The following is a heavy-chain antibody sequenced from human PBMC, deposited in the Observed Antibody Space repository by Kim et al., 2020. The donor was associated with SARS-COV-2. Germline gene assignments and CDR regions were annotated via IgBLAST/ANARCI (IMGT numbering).Heavy chain of an antibody. V-gene: IGHV4-30-4*01. D-gene: IGHD3-10*01. CDR1: GGSISSGDYY. J-gene: IGHJ4*02. Sequence: SETLSLTCTVSGGSISSGDYYWSWIRQPPGKGLEWIGYIYYSGSTYYNPSLKSRVTISVDTSKNQFSLKLSSVTAADTAVYYCARVSNPLPPLWFGEFLYYWGQGTLVTVSS. CDR2: IYYSGST. CDR3: ARVSNPLPPLWFGEFLYY.